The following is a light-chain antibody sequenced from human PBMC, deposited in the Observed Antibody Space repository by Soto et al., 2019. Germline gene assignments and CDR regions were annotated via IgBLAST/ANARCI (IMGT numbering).Light chain of an antibody. CDR3: QQYGRSPFT. J-gene: IGKJ3*01. Sequence: IVLTHSPATLSLSPGYRAPLCCRARQSVSSNYVAWFHQKPGQAPRLLIYGASSRATGVPDRFSASGSGTDFTLTISRLEPEDFAVYYCQQYGRSPFTFGPGTNVDIK. CDR2: GAS. CDR1: QSVSSNY. V-gene: IGKV3-20*01.